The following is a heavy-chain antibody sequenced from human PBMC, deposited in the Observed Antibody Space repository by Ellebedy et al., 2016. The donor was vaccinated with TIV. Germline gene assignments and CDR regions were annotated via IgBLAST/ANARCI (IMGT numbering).Heavy chain of an antibody. Sequence: GESLKISCAASGFTFSNYGMHWVRQAPGKGLEWVAVIWYDGSNKYYADSVKGRFTISRDNAKKSLYLQMSSLKTEDTAIYYCARDSPLGYCSGSNCHYAVDVWGQGTTVTVSS. CDR3: ARDSPLGYCSGSNCHYAVDV. CDR1: GFTFSNYG. CDR2: IWYDGSNK. V-gene: IGHV3-33*01. D-gene: IGHD2-15*01. J-gene: IGHJ6*02.